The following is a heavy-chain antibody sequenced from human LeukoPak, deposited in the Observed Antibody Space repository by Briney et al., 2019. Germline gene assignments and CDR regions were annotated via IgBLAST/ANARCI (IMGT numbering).Heavy chain of an antibody. Sequence: ASVTVSCKASGGTFSSYAISWVRQAPGQGLEWMGGIIPIFGTANYAQKFQGRVTITADESTSTAYMELSSLRSEDTAVYYCARATSDVEMATKNYYYYYYMDVWGKGTTVTVSS. CDR1: GGTFSSYA. D-gene: IGHD5-24*01. V-gene: IGHV1-69*13. CDR2: IIPIFGTA. CDR3: ARATSDVEMATKNYYYYYYMDV. J-gene: IGHJ6*03.